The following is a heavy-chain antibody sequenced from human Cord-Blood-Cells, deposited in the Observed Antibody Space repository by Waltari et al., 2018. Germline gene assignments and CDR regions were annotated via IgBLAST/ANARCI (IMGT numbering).Heavy chain of an antibody. CDR3: AKDRNVAAYYDFWSGYYYFDY. CDR2: ISGSGGST. J-gene: IGHJ4*02. CDR1: GFTFSSYA. D-gene: IGHD3-3*01. V-gene: IGHV3-23*01. Sequence: EVQLLESGGGLVQPGGSLRLSCAASGFTFSSYAMSWVRQAPGKGLEWVSAISGSGGSTYYADSVKGRFTISRDNSKNTLYLQMNSLRAEDTAVYYCAKDRNVAAYYDFWSGYYYFDYWGQGTLVTVSS.